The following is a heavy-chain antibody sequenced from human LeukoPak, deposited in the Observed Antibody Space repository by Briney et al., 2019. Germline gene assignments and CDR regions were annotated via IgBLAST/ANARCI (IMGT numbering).Heavy chain of an antibody. Sequence: GGSLRLSCAASGFTFSSYSMNWVRQAPGKGLEWVSSISSSSSYIYYADSVKGRFTISRDNAKNSLYLQMNSLRAEDTAVYYCARADVRDWFDPWGQGTLVTVSS. CDR3: ARADVRDWFDP. CDR1: GFTFSSYS. CDR2: ISSSSSYI. D-gene: IGHD3-10*02. V-gene: IGHV3-21*01. J-gene: IGHJ5*02.